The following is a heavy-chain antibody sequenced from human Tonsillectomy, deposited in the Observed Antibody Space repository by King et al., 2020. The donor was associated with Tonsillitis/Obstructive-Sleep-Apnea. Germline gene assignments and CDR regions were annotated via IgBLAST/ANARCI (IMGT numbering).Heavy chain of an antibody. D-gene: IGHD4-11*01. CDR1: GFNVSNIY. V-gene: IGHV3-53*04. J-gene: IGHJ6*03. CDR2: IYGGGVT. Sequence: VQLVESGGGLVQPGGSLRLSCAASGFNVSNIYMSWVRQTPGKGLEWVSVIYGGGVTYYADSVKGRFTISRHNSNNTLYLQMNSLRVENTAVYYCAARERMYSYYIYYYYMVVWGKGTTVTVSS. CDR3: AARERMYSYYIYYYYMVV.